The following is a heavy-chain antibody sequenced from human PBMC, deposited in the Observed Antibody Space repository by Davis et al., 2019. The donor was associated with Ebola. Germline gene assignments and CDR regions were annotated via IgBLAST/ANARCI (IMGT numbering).Heavy chain of an antibody. Sequence: GESLKISCAASGFTFSSYSMNWVRQAPGKGLEWVSCISSSSSYIYYADSVKGRFTISRDNAKKSLSLQMNNLGVGDTAVYFCATRLLSGGGFDNWGRGTRVTVSS. D-gene: IGHD3-9*01. CDR2: ISSSSSYI. J-gene: IGHJ4*02. CDR1: GFTFSSYS. V-gene: IGHV3-21*03. CDR3: ATRLLSGGGFDN.